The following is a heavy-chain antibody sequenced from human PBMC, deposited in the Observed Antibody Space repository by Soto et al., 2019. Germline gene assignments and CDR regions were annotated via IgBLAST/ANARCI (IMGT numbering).Heavy chain of an antibody. CDR1: GGSISDYN. J-gene: IGHJ4*02. CDR2: IYYSGTSGST. Sequence: PSETLFPTCTVPGGSISDYNWSLLRQPPGKGLEWIGYIYYSGTSGSTNYNPSLKSRVTISVDTSKNQFSLKLTSVTAADTAVYYCAGGRWVQLPGYWGQGMLVTVSS. V-gene: IGHV4-59*01. D-gene: IGHD5-12*01. CDR3: AGGRWVQLPGY.